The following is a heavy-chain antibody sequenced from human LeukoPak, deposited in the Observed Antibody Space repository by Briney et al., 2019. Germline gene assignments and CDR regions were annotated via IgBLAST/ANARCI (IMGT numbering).Heavy chain of an antibody. D-gene: IGHD3-10*01. V-gene: IGHV4-61*02. CDR1: GSSITSGTYY. Sequence: SQTLSLTCTVSGSSITSGTYYWSWIRQPAGKGLEWIGRIYASGSANYNPSLKSRVTISVDTSKNQFSLKLNSVTAADTALYYCARDRGVRDNYSYYYYMDVWGKGTTVTVSS. CDR3: ARDRGVRDNYSYYYYMDV. J-gene: IGHJ6*03. CDR2: IYASGSA.